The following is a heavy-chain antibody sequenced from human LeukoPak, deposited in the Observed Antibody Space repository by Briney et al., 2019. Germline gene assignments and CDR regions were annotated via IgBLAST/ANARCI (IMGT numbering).Heavy chain of an antibody. Sequence: GGSLRLSCAASGFTFSSYNMNWVRQAPGKGLEWVSSISGSSSYIYYADSVKGRFTISRDNAKNSLYLQMNSLRAEDTAVYYCARFRSYDSSGYCFDIWGQGTMVTVSS. CDR3: ARFRSYDSSGYCFDI. J-gene: IGHJ3*02. CDR1: GFTFSSYN. CDR2: ISGSSSYI. D-gene: IGHD3-22*01. V-gene: IGHV3-21*01.